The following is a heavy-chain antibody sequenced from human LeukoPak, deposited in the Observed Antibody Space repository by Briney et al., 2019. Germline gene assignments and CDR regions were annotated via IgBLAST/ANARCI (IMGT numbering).Heavy chain of an antibody. D-gene: IGHD1-26*01. CDR3: VRPKGAISLSGSFYG. V-gene: IGHV3-74*01. CDR1: GFTFSSYW. CDR2: INNDGSRT. Sequence: GGSLRLSCAASGFTFSSYWMNWVRQAPGKGLVWVSRINNDGSRTDYADSVKGRFTISRDNAKNTLYLQMNSLRAEDTAVYYCVRPKGAISLSGSFYGWGQGTLVTVSS. J-gene: IGHJ4*02.